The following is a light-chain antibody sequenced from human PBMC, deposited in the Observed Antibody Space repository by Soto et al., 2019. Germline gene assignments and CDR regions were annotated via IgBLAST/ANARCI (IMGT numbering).Light chain of an antibody. V-gene: IGLV1-47*01. J-gene: IGLJ2*01. CDR3: AACDDCLLGYVV. Sequence: QSVLTQPPSASGTPGQRVTISCSGSSSNIGSNYVYWYQQLPGTAPKLLIYRNNQRPSGVPDRFSGSKSGTSASLAISGLRSEDEAYYYCAACDDCLLGYVVFGGGTIVTVL. CDR1: SSNIGSNY. CDR2: RNN.